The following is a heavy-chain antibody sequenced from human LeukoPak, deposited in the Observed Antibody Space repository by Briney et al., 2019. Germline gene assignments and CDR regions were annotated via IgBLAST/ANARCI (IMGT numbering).Heavy chain of an antibody. V-gene: IGHV3-48*01. CDR1: GFTFSSYS. CDR2: ISSSSSTI. Sequence: PGGSLRLSCAASGFTFSSYSMNWVRQAPGKGLEWVSYISSSSSTIYYADSVKGRFTISRDNAKNSLYLQMNSLRAEDTAVYYCARGKYYGSGVKLYYYYYMDVWGKGTTVTVSS. J-gene: IGHJ6*03. CDR3: ARGKYYGSGVKLYYYYYMDV. D-gene: IGHD3-10*01.